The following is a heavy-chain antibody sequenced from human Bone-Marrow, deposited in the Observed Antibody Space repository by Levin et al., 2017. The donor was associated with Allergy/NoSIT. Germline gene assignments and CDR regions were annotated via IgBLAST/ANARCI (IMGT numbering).Heavy chain of an antibody. CDR1: GYTFSAYY. J-gene: IGHJ4*02. CDR2: INPNSGAT. Sequence: GESLKISCKASGYTFSAYYLHWVRQAPGQGLEWMGRINPNSGATRLAQKFQGRVSLTGDTSVSTAYMELSGLTSDDAAVYYCARIDSSDVYWGQGTLVTVSS. V-gene: IGHV1-2*06. D-gene: IGHD3-22*01. CDR3: ARIDSSDVY.